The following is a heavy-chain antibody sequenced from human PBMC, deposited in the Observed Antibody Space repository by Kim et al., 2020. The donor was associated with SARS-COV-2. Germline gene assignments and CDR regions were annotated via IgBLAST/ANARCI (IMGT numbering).Heavy chain of an antibody. CDR3: ARHIVVVPATPNYYTMDV. CDR2: IDPSDSYT. D-gene: IGHD2-2*01. CDR1: GYSFTSYW. J-gene: IGHJ6*02. V-gene: IGHV5-10-1*01. Sequence: GESLKISCKGSGYSFTSYWINWVRQMPGKGLEWMGRIDPSDSYTHYSPSFKGHVTISSDKSMNTAYLQWSSLRASDTAIYYCARHIVVVPATPNYYTMDVWGQGTTVTVSS.